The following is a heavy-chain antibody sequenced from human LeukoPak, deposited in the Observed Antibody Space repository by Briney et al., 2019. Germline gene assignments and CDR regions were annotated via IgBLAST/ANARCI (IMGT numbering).Heavy chain of an antibody. Sequence: GASVKVSCKASGYTFTSYAISWVRQAPGQGLEWMGGIIPIFGTANYAQKFQGRVTITADESTSTAYMELSSLRSEDTAVYYCARESAEGYYGSGSYMDYWGQGTLVTVSS. CDR2: IIPIFGTA. CDR3: ARESAEGYYGSGSYMDY. D-gene: IGHD3-10*01. CDR1: GYTFTSYA. J-gene: IGHJ4*02. V-gene: IGHV1-69*13.